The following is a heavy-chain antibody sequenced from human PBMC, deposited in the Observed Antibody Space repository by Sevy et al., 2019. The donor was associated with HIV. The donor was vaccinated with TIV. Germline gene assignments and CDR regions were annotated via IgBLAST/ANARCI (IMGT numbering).Heavy chain of an antibody. CDR3: AREKVTTTFDL. V-gene: IGHV3-11*01. Sequence: GGSLRLSCAASGFTFSDDYMSWIRQAPGKGLEWISYIGISGNIVYYADSVKGRFTISRDNSKKSLYLQMSSLRAEDTAMYYCAREKVTTTFDLWGQGTLVTVSS. CDR1: GFTFSDDY. J-gene: IGHJ4*02. CDR2: IGISGNIV. D-gene: IGHD4-17*01.